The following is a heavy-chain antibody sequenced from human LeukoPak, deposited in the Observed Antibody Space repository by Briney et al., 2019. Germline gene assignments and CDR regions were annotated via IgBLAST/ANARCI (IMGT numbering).Heavy chain of an antibody. CDR3: ARDRSPELLPYY. Sequence: PGGSLRLSCAASGFTFSSYSMNWVRQAPGKGLEWVSSISSSSSYIYYADSVKGRFTISRDNAKNSLYLQMNSLRAEDTAVYYCARDRSPELLPYYWRQGTLVTVSS. CDR2: ISSSSSYI. D-gene: IGHD3-10*01. CDR1: GFTFSSYS. J-gene: IGHJ4*02. V-gene: IGHV3-21*01.